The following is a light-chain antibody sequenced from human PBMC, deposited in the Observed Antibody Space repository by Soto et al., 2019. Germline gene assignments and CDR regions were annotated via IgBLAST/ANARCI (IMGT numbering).Light chain of an antibody. V-gene: IGLV1-40*01. CDR3: AAWDDSLNAL. Sequence: QPVLTQPPSVSGAPGQRVTISCTGNSSNLGAGYDVHWYQQLPGAVPKLVIFGNRNRPSGVPERFSGSKSGTSASLAITGLQAEDEADYYCAAWDDSLNALFGTGTKLTVL. CDR1: SSNLGAGYD. CDR2: GNR. J-gene: IGLJ1*01.